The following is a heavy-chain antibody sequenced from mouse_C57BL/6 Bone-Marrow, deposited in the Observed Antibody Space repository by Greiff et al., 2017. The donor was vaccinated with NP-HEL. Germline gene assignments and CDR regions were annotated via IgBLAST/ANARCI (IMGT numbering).Heavy chain of an antibody. V-gene: IGHV1-26*01. Sequence: EVQLQQSGPELVKPGASVKISCKASGYTFTDYYMNWVKQSHGKSLEWIGDINPNNGGTSYNQKFKGKATLTVDKSSSTAYMELRSLTSEDSAVYYCARQFITTVVAHDYWGQGTTLTVSS. J-gene: IGHJ2*01. CDR2: INPNNGGT. CDR1: GYTFTDYY. D-gene: IGHD1-1*01. CDR3: ARQFITTVVAHDY.